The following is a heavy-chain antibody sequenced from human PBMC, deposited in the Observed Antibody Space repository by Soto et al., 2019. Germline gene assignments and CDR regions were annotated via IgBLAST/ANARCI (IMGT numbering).Heavy chain of an antibody. CDR2: ISASGGGT. CDR3: AKDLTIWKQLIEYYDH. Sequence: PRGTLRLSCAVSGFTFSSNAMGWRRPPPGKVLEWVSVISASGGGTSYAVSVSVRFTLSRDNSKNMLYLQVNSLRADDTAVYYCAKDLTIWKQLIEYYDHWGQGTRVSVPQ. J-gene: IGHJ1*01. D-gene: IGHD5-18*01. V-gene: IGHV3-23*01. CDR1: GFTFSSNA.